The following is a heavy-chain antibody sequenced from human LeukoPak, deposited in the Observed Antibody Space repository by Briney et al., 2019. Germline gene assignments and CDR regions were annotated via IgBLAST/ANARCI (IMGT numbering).Heavy chain of an antibody. CDR1: GGSISSGSYY. CDR3: ARARKSSGWDNPDY. Sequence: SQTLSLTCTVSGGSISSGSYYWSWLRQPAGEGLEWVGRIYTSGSTNYHPSLKSRVTISVDTSKNQFSLKLSSVTAADTAVYYCARARKSSGWDNPDYWGQGTLVTVSS. V-gene: IGHV4-61*02. D-gene: IGHD6-19*01. CDR2: IYTSGST. J-gene: IGHJ4*02.